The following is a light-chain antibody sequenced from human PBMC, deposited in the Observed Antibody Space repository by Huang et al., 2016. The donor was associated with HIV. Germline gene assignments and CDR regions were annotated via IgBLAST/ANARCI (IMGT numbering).Light chain of an antibody. J-gene: IGKJ3*01. CDR1: RSLLASNGYNY. CDR2: LVS. V-gene: IGKV2-28*01. CDR3: MQTPQTPFFS. Sequence: DIVMAQYPPYLPVTPGETASISCMTSRSLLASNGYNYVDWYLQKPGQSTQLLIYLVSNRASGVPDRFRGSGSSGFFTLEISSVEADDVGIYYCMQTPQTPFFSFGPGTRLDIK.